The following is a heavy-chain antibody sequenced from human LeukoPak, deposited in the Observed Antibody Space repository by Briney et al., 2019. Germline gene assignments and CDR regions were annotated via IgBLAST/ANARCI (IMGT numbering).Heavy chain of an antibody. CDR3: AKDPTHYRVWDDYDSTVLSY. V-gene: IGHV3-23*01. Sequence: GGSLRLSCAASGFTLSSYAMSWVRQAPGKGLEWVSATSSSDAGTYYADSVKGRFTISRDNSKNTLYLQMNSLRAADTAVYYCAKDPTHYRVWDDYDSTVLSYWGQGTLVTVSS. CDR1: GFTLSSYA. CDR2: TSSSDAGT. D-gene: IGHD3-22*01. J-gene: IGHJ4*02.